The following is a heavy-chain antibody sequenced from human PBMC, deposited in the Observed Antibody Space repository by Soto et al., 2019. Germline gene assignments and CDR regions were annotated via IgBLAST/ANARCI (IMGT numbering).Heavy chain of an antibody. CDR3: ARHHGPTTSENWFDP. CDR1: GYTFFTYD. D-gene: IGHD5-12*01. J-gene: IGHJ5*02. V-gene: IGHV1-18*01. Sequence: QVHLVQSGVEVKTPGASVKVSCQASGYTFFTYDISWVRQAPGQGLEWMGWISTYSGDTKYAQKSQGRVTMTPDTSPTTAYLELRSLRSDDTAVYYCARHHGPTTSENWFDPWGQGTLVTVSS. CDR2: ISTYSGDT.